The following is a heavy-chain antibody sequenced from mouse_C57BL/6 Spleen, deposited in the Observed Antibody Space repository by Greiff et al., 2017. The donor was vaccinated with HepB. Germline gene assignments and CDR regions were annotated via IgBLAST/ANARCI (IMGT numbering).Heavy chain of an antibody. D-gene: IGHD1-1*01. V-gene: IGHV1-69*01. CDR1: GYTFTSYW. Sequence: QVQLQQPGAELVMPGASVKLSCKASGYTFTSYWMHWVKQRPGQGLEWIGEIDPSDSYTNYNQKFKGKSTLTVDKSSSTAYMQLSSLTSEDSAVYYCARSGFATVVATRYFDVWGTGTTVTVSS. CDR3: ARSGFATVVATRYFDV. J-gene: IGHJ1*03. CDR2: IDPSDSYT.